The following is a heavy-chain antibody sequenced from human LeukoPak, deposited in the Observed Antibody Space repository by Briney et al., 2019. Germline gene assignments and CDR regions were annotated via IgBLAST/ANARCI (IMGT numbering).Heavy chain of an antibody. J-gene: IGHJ4*02. CDR2: MNPNSGNT. CDR3: ARGAAYYDFWSGYSDY. Sequence: ASLKVSCKASGYTFTSYDINWVRRATGQGLEWMGWMNPNSGNTGYAQKFQGRVTMTRNTSISTAYMELSSLRSEDTAVYYCARGAAYYDFWSGYSDYWGQGTLVTVSS. D-gene: IGHD3-3*01. V-gene: IGHV1-8*01. CDR1: GYTFTSYD.